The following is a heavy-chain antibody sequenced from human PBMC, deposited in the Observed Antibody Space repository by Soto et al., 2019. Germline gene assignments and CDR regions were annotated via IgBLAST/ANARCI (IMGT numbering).Heavy chain of an antibody. CDR3: ARCCVDYYGSGSKINAFDI. J-gene: IGHJ3*02. CDR2: ISSSGSTI. V-gene: IGHV3-11*01. CDR1: GFTFSDYY. D-gene: IGHD3-10*01. Sequence: GGSLRLSCAASGFTFSDYYMSWIRQAPGKGLEWVSYISSSGSTIYYADSVKGRFTISRDNAKNSLYLQMNSLRAEETAVYYCARCCVDYYGSGSKINAFDIWGQGTMVTVSS.